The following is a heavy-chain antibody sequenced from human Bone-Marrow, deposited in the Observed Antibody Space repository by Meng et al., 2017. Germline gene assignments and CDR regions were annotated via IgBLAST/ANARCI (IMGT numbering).Heavy chain of an antibody. Sequence: GESLKISCAASGFSFSSYAMSWVRHAPGKGLEWVSYISSSGSTIYYADSVKGRFTISRDNAKNSLYLQMNSLRAEDTAVYYCAKDIVQLERQDAFDIWGQGTMVTVSS. J-gene: IGHJ3*02. CDR1: GFSFSSYA. D-gene: IGHD1-1*01. V-gene: IGHV3-48*03. CDR3: AKDIVQLERQDAFDI. CDR2: ISSSGSTI.